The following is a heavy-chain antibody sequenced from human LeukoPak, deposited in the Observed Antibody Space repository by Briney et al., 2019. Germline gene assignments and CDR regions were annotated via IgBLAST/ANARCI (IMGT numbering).Heavy chain of an antibody. CDR2: ISWDGGST. V-gene: IGHV3-43*01. D-gene: IGHD3-3*01. J-gene: IGHJ4*02. CDR1: GFTFDDYT. Sequence: GGSLRLSCAASGFTFDDYTMHWVRQAPGKGLEWVSLISWDGGSTYYADSVKGRFTISRDNSKNSLYPQMNSLRTEDTALYYCAKDRGTREGDFWSGYYDYWGQGTLVTVSS. CDR3: AKDRGTREGDFWSGYYDY.